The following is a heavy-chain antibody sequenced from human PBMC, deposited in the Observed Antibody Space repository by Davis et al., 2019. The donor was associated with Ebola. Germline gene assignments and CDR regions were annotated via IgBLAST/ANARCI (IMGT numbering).Heavy chain of an antibody. J-gene: IGHJ3*02. CDR3: ARAPLAGSYRGAFDI. Sequence: PSETLSLTCTVSGGSISSYYWSCIRQPAGKGLEWIGRIYTSGSTNYNPSLKSRVTMSVDTSKNQFSLKLSSVTAADTAVYYCARAPLAGSYRGAFDIWGQGTMITVSS. CDR1: GGSISSYY. D-gene: IGHD1-26*01. V-gene: IGHV4-4*07. CDR2: IYTSGST.